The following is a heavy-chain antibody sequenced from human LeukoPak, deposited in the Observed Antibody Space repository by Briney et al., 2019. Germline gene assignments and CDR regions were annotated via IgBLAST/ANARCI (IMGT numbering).Heavy chain of an antibody. J-gene: IGHJ4*02. Sequence: PGGSLRLSCAASGFTFSSYEMNWVRQAPGKGLEWVSYISSSGSTIYCADSVKGRFTISRDNAKNSLYLQMNSLRAEDTAVYYCARDRVVDTAMAHFDYWGQGTLVTVSS. D-gene: IGHD5-18*01. CDR3: ARDRVVDTAMAHFDY. V-gene: IGHV3-48*03. CDR1: GFTFSSYE. CDR2: ISSSGSTI.